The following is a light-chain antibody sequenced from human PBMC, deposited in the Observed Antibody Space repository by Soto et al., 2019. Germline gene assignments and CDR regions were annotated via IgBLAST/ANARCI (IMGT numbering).Light chain of an antibody. CDR2: SAS. Sequence: DMQMTQYPSSPCSSFGDRVTITCRASQSIAGYLSWYQQKPGKAPKFLIYSASSLQRGVPSRFSGSGSGTDFSLTITGLKNEDFATYYGQQRFSVTITFRQGTRLEIK. J-gene: IGKJ5*01. CDR3: QQRFSVTIT. V-gene: IGKV1-39*01. CDR1: QSIAGY.